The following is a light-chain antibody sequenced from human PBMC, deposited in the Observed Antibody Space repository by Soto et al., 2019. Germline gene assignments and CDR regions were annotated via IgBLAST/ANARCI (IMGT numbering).Light chain of an antibody. Sequence: DVVMTQSPLSLPVTLGQPASISCRSSQSLVNSDGDTYLNWFQQRPGQSPRRLIYKISNRDSGVPDRFSGSGSGTDFTLTISRVEAEDVAVYYCMQGTHWPITFGQGTRLEIK. CDR2: KIS. CDR3: MQGTHWPIT. J-gene: IGKJ5*01. CDR1: QSLVNSDGDTY. V-gene: IGKV2-30*01.